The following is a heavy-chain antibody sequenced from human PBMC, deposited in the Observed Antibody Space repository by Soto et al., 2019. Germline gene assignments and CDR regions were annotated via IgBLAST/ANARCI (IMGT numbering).Heavy chain of an antibody. CDR1: GYSFTSLD. Sequence: QVQLVQSGAEVREPGASVKVSCKASGYSFTSLDINWVRQTAGQGLEWMGWMQPSTGRTGYAQKFQGRVTMTRDTSINTAYMELTTLTSDDTAIYYCARGVSAGVDYWGQGTLVNVSS. CDR3: ARGVSAGVDY. CDR2: MQPSTGRT. V-gene: IGHV1-8*01. J-gene: IGHJ4*02. D-gene: IGHD1-26*01.